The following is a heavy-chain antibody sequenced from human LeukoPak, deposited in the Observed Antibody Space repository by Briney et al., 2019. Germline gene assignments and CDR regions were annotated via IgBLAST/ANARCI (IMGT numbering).Heavy chain of an antibody. V-gene: IGHV4-30-2*01. J-gene: IGHJ5*02. Sequence: SQTLSLTCAVSGGSISSGGYSWSWIRQPPGKGLEWIGYIYHSGSTYYNPSLKSRVTISVDRSKNQFSLKLSSVTAADTAVYYCAREGPWFDPWGQGTLVTVSS. CDR2: IYHSGST. CDR3: AREGPWFDP. CDR1: GGSISSGGYS.